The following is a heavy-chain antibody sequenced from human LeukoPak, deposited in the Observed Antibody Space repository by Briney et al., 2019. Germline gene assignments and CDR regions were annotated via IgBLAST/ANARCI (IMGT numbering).Heavy chain of an antibody. CDR3: ARDKNWGSGAFDI. Sequence: GGSLRLSCAASGFTFSSYSMIWVRQAPGKGLEWVSSISISSSYLYYADSVKGRFTISRDNAKNSLYLQMNSLRDEDTAVYYCARDKNWGSGAFDIWGQGTMVTVSS. CDR1: GFTFSSYS. J-gene: IGHJ3*02. CDR2: ISISSSYL. D-gene: IGHD7-27*01. V-gene: IGHV3-21*01.